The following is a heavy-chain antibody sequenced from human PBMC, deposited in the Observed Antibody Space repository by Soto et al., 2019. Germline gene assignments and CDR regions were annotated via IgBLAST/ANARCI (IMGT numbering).Heavy chain of an antibody. J-gene: IGHJ3*02. CDR3: ARDIKSEERADPSDAFDI. CDR1: GGSISSGGYY. D-gene: IGHD1-1*01. CDR2: IYYSGST. Sequence: SETLSLTCTVSGGSISSGGYYWSWIRQHPGKGLEWIGYIYYSGSTYYNPSLKSRVTISVDTSKNQFSLKLSSVTAADTAVYYCARDIKSEERADPSDAFDIWGQGTMVTVSS. V-gene: IGHV4-31*03.